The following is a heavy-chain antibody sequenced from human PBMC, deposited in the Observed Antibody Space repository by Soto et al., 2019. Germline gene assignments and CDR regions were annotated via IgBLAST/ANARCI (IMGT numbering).Heavy chain of an antibody. J-gene: IGHJ6*02. V-gene: IGHV3-30*18. CDR2: ISYDGSNK. Sequence: PGGSLRLSCAASGFTFSSYGMHWVRQAPGKGLEWVAVISYDGSNKYYADSVKGRFTISRDNSKNTLYLQMNSLRAEDTAVYYCAKGDFWSGYPRSRYYGMDVWGQGTTVTVSS. CDR3: AKGDFWSGYPRSRYYGMDV. CDR1: GFTFSSYG. D-gene: IGHD3-3*01.